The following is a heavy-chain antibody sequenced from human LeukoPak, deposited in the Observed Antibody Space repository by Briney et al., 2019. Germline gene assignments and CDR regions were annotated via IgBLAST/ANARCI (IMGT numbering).Heavy chain of an antibody. CDR1: GYTFSTHY. V-gene: IGHV1-46*01. Sequence: GASVKVSCKPSGYTFSTHYMHWVRQAPGQGLEWLGIIHPSGGSTNYAQKFQGRVTITTDESTSTAYMELSSLRSEDTAVYYCARAGSGWYDSLDYWGQGTLVTVSS. D-gene: IGHD6-19*01. CDR2: IHPSGGST. CDR3: ARAGSGWYDSLDY. J-gene: IGHJ4*02.